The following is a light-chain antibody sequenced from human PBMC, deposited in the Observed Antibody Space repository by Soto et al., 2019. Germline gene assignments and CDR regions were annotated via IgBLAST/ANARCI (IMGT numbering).Light chain of an antibody. CDR1: QSISSSY. Sequence: EIVLTQSPGTLSLSPGERATLSCRASQSISSSYLAWYRQKPGQAPRLLIYGASSRATGIPDRFSGSGSGTDFTLTISRLEPEXXAVXXXQQXGSSPWTFGQGTKVEIK. J-gene: IGKJ1*01. CDR3: QQXGSSPWT. CDR2: GAS. V-gene: IGKV3-20*01.